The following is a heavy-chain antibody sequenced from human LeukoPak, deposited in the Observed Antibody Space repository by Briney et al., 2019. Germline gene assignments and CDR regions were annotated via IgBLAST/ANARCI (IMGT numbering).Heavy chain of an antibody. CDR2: ISSSSSTI. CDR1: GFTFSSYS. D-gene: IGHD1-26*01. CDR3: ARDGGLVGASGAFDY. J-gene: IGHJ4*02. Sequence: GGSLRLPCAASGFTFSSYSMNWVRQAPGKGLEWVSYISSSSSTIYYADSVKGRSTISRDNAKNSLYLQMNSLRDEDTAVYYCARDGGLVGASGAFDYWGQGTLVTVSS. V-gene: IGHV3-48*02.